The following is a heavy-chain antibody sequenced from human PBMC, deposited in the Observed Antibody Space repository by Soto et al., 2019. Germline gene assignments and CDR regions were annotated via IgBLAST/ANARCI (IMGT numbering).Heavy chain of an antibody. CDR2: MSHSGGT. D-gene: IGHD1-1*01. CDR1: GGSVSSGSYY. J-gene: IGHJ3*02. CDR3: ARVERGTATTVVDAFDI. Sequence: QVQLQQWGAGLLKPSETLSLTCAVYGGSVSSGSYYWSWIRQPPGKGLEWIGGMSHSGGTHFNPYLKSRVTISVDTSKNQFSLKMSFVTAADTALYYCARVERGTATTVVDAFDIWGPGTMVTVSS. V-gene: IGHV4-34*01.